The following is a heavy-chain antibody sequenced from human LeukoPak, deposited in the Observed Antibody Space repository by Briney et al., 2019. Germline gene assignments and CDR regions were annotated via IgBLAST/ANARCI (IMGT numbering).Heavy chain of an antibody. CDR1: GGSISSYY. CDR3: ARAASGMDV. Sequence: SETLSLTCTVSGGSISSYYWSWIRQPPGKGLEWIGEINHSGSTNYNPSLKSRVTISVDTSKNQFSLKLSSVTAADTAVYYCARAASGMDVWGQGTTVTVPS. V-gene: IGHV4-34*01. CDR2: INHSGST. J-gene: IGHJ6*02.